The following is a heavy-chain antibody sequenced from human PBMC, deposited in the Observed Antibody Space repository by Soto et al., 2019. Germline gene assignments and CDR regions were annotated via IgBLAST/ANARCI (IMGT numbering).Heavy chain of an antibody. V-gene: IGHV1-3*01. D-gene: IGHD3-10*01. Sequence: ASVKVSCKASRFTFTTYAMHWVRQAPGQRLEWMGWINAVNGNTKYSQRFQGRATITRDKSATTAYMELSSVTAADTAMYFCARERENEYGSGLNFYYWGQGTLVTVSS. CDR3: ARERENEYGSGLNFYY. J-gene: IGHJ4*02. CDR2: INAVNGNT. CDR1: RFTFTTYA.